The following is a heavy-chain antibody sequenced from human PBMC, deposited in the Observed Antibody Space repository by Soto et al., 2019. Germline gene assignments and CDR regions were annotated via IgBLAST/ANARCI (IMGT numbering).Heavy chain of an antibody. V-gene: IGHV4-39*01. Sequence: SETLSLTCTVSGGSISSSSYYWGWIRQPPGKGLEWIGSIYYSGSTYYNPSLKSRVTISVDTSKNQFSLKLSSVTAADTAVYYCASASIAAFDYWGQGTLVTVSS. D-gene: IGHD6-6*01. CDR3: ASASIAAFDY. J-gene: IGHJ4*02. CDR1: GGSISSSSYY. CDR2: IYYSGST.